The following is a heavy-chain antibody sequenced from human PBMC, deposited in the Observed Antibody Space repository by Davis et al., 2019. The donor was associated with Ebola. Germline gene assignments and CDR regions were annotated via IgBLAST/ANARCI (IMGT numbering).Heavy chain of an antibody. V-gene: IGHV4-59*01. CDR3: ARGDWLVLDY. CDR2: IYYSGST. Sequence: MPSETLSLTCTVSGGSISSYYWSWIRQPPGKGLEWIGYIYYSGSTNYNPSLKSRVTISVDTSKNQFSLKLSSVTAADTAVYYCARGDWLVLDYWGQGTLVTVSS. CDR1: GGSISSYY. J-gene: IGHJ4*02. D-gene: IGHD3-9*01.